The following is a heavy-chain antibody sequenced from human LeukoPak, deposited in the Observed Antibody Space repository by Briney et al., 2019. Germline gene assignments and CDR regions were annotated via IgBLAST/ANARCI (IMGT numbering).Heavy chain of an antibody. CDR1: GFTFSSYA. V-gene: IGHV3-23*01. CDR3: TRVQRDIVVVIAIFSFDN. J-gene: IGHJ4*02. CDR2: ISGSGGGT. Sequence: GGSLRLSCAASGFTFSSYAMSWVRQAPGKGLEWVSVISGSGGGTYYADSVKGRFTISRDNSKNTLYLQMNSLRAEDTAVYYCTRVQRDIVVVIAIFSFDNWGQGTLVTVSS. D-gene: IGHD2-21*01.